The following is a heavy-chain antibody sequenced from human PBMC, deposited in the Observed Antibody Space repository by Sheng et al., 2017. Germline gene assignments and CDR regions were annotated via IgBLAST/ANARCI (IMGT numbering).Heavy chain of an antibody. CDR2: VTFDGNNK. Sequence: QVQLVESGGGVVQPGRSLRLSCAASGFTFSSYAIHWVRQAPGKGLEWVAVVTFDGNNKYYGDSVKGRFTISRDNSYNTLYLQMNSLRAEDTAVYYCAREVRAIIISRAMDVWGQGTTVTVSS. V-gene: IGHV3-30*01. D-gene: IGHD3-10*01. CDR1: GFTFSSYA. CDR3: AREVRAIIISRAMDV. J-gene: IGHJ6*02.